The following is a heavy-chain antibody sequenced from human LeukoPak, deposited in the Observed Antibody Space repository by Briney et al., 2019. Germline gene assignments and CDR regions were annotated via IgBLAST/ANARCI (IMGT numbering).Heavy chain of an antibody. D-gene: IGHD5-24*01. Sequence: PGGSLRLSCAASGCTFSSYWMSWVRQAPGKGLEWVANIKQDGSEKYYVDSVQGRFTISRDNAKNSLYLQMNSLRAEDTAVYYCARQGRWLQFDYWGQGTLVTVSA. CDR3: ARQGRWLQFDY. CDR2: IKQDGSEK. J-gene: IGHJ4*02. CDR1: GCTFSSYW. V-gene: IGHV3-7*01.